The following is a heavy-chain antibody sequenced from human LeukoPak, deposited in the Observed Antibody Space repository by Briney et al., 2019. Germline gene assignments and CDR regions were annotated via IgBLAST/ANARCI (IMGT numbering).Heavy chain of an antibody. CDR2: IYDSGST. V-gene: IGHV4-59*01. CDR1: GGSFSGYY. D-gene: IGHD3-10*01. CDR3: ARSTMVRGVMAVNWFDP. Sequence: SETLSLTCAVYGGSFSGYYWSWIRQPPGKGLEWIGFIYDSGSTNYNPSLKSRVTISVDTSKKQFSLKLSSVTAADTAVYYCARSTMVRGVMAVNWFDPWGQGTLVTVSS. J-gene: IGHJ5*02.